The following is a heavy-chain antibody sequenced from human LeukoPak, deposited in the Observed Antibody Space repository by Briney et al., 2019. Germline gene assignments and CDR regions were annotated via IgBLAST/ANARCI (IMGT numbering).Heavy chain of an antibody. CDR3: ASTGYSGYESHY. D-gene: IGHD5-12*01. Sequence: GASVKVSCKASGGTFSSYAISWVRQAPGQGLEWMGGIIPIFGTANYAQKFQGRVTITADESTSTAYMELSSLRSEDTAVYYCASTGYSGYESHYWGQGTLVTVSS. CDR2: IIPIFGTA. J-gene: IGHJ4*02. CDR1: GGTFSSYA. V-gene: IGHV1-69*13.